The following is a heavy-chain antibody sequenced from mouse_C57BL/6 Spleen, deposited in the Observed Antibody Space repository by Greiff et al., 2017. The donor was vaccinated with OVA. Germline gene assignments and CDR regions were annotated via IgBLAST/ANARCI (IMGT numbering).Heavy chain of an antibody. CDR1: GFTFSDYY. CDR2: ISNGGGST. V-gene: IGHV5-12*01. D-gene: IGHD1-1*01. J-gene: IGHJ2*01. CDR3: ARRGTVVAPDY. Sequence: EVQVVESGGGLVQPGGSLKLSCAASGFTFSDYYMYWVRQTPEKRLEWVAYISNGGGSTYYPDTVKGRFTISRDNAKNTLYLQMSRLKSEDTAMYYCARRGTVVAPDYWGQGTTLTVSS.